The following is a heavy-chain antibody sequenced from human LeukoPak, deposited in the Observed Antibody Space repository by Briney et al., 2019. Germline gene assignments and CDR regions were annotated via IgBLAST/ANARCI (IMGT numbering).Heavy chain of an antibody. J-gene: IGHJ5*02. D-gene: IGHD3-3*01. Sequence: ASVKVSCKASGYTFTGYYMHWVRQAPGQGLEWMGWINPNSGGTNYAQKFQGRVTMTRDTSISTAYMELSRLRSDDTAVYYCARDRVWRRSWLRGPLCFDPGGRGTLVTASS. CDR3: ARDRVWRRSWLRGPLCFDP. CDR2: INPNSGGT. V-gene: IGHV1-2*02. CDR1: GYTFTGYY.